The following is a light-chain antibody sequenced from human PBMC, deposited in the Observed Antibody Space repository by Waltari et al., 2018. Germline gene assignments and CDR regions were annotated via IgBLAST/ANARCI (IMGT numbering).Light chain of an antibody. CDR3: HQYYYLPRT. V-gene: IGKV4-1*01. CDR1: VLYNSKNKNT. Sequence: VLYNSKNKNTVAWCQQKPGQPPKLLIYWASTRESGVPDRFSGSGSGTDFTLTISSLQAEDVAVYYCHQYYYLPRTFGQGTKVEIK. J-gene: IGKJ1*01. CDR2: WAS.